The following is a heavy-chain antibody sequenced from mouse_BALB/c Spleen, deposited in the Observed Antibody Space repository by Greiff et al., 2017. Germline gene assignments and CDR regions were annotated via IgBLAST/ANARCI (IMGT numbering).Heavy chain of an antibody. J-gene: IGHJ2*01. CDR3: ARTGWLLLDFDY. CDR2: ISSGSSTI. Sequence: EVQGVESGGGLVQPGGSRKLSCAASGFTFSSFGMHWVRQAPEKGLEWVAYISSGSSTIYYADTVKGRFTISRDKNKNTLFQQMPSLRSEDTAMYYCARTGWLLLDFDYWGQGTTLTVSS. CDR1: GFTFSSFG. D-gene: IGHD2-3*01. V-gene: IGHV5-17*02.